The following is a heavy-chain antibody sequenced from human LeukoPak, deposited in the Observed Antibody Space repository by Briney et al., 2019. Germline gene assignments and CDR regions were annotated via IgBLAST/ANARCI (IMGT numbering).Heavy chain of an antibody. Sequence: GGSLRLSCAASGFTFSSYEMNWVRQAPGKGLEWGSYISSSGSTIYYADSVKGRFTISRDNAKNSLYLQMNSLRAEDTAVYYCARDGGYVYDYYYGMDVWGQGTTVTVSS. D-gene: IGHD5-12*01. CDR3: ARDGGYVYDYYYGMDV. J-gene: IGHJ6*02. V-gene: IGHV3-48*03. CDR2: ISSSGSTI. CDR1: GFTFSSYE.